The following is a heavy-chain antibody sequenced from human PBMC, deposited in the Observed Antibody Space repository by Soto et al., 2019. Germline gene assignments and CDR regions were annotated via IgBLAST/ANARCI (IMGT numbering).Heavy chain of an antibody. CDR1: GGTSRSLS. D-gene: IGHD2-15*01. CDR3: ARDTHSAGGWFDT. Sequence: QVQLVQSGAEVKKPGSSVKVSCKASGGTSRSLSITWVRQAPGQGLQWMGGSTPLFGIPNYPQKFQGSLTINADKSAGPGFLELSCLRAEYTVFDYCARDTHSAGGWFDTWGRGTLVSVSS. J-gene: IGHJ5*02. V-gene: IGHV1-69*17. CDR2: STPLFGIP.